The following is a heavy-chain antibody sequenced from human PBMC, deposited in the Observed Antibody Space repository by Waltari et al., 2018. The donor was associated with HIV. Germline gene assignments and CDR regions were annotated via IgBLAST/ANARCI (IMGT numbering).Heavy chain of an antibody. CDR2: IDSSSSVV. V-gene: IGHV3-48*01. CDR1: GFAFSAFT. CDR3: VRPATVTSDGFDY. D-gene: IGHD4-17*01. Sequence: EMQLVESGGGLVQPGGCLRLSCAASGFAFSAFTMNWVRQAPGKGLEWVSYIDSSSSVVHYSDSVKGRFTISRDNAKRSLFLQMNSLRAEDTALYYCVRPATVTSDGFDYWGQGTLVTVSS. J-gene: IGHJ4*02.